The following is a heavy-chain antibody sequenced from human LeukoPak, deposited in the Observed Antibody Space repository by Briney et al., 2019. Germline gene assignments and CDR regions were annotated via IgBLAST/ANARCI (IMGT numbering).Heavy chain of an antibody. J-gene: IGHJ4*02. Sequence: PSETLSLTCAVYGGSFSGYYWSWIRQPPGKGLEWIGEINHSGSTNFNPSLKSRVTISVDTSKNQFSLKLSSVTAADTAVYYCARGRYKSGYSYGPALRFFDYWGQGTLVTVSS. V-gene: IGHV4-34*01. CDR2: INHSGST. CDR1: GGSFSGYY. CDR3: ARGRYKSGYSYGPALRFFDY. D-gene: IGHD5-18*01.